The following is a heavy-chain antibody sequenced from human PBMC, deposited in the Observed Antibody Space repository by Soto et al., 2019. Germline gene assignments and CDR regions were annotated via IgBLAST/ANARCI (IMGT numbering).Heavy chain of an antibody. CDR2: IFSNDEK. V-gene: IGHV2-26*01. CDR1: GFSLSNARMG. D-gene: IGHD3-22*01. CDR3: ARIYDSSGYYYYYYYYGMDV. Sequence: SGPTLVNPTETLTLTCTVSGFSLSNARMGVSWIRQPPGKALEWLAHIFSNDEKSYSTSLKSRLTISKDTSKSQVVLTMTNMDPVDTATYYCARIYDSSGYYYYYYYYGMDVWGQGTTVTVSS. J-gene: IGHJ6*02.